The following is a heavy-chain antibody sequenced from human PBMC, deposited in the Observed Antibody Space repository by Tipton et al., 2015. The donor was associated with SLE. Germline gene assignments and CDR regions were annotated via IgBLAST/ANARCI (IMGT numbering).Heavy chain of an antibody. CDR1: GFTLSDHH. J-gene: IGHJ6*02. CDR2: SRNKARRYTT. V-gene: IGHV3-72*01. CDR3: ARRIGGYYGMDV. D-gene: IGHD2-15*01. Sequence: SLRLSCAASGFTLSDHHMDWVRQAPGKGLEWVGRSRNKARRYTTQYAASVQGRFTISRDDSKNSLFLQMNSLKIEDTGVYYCARRIGGYYGMDVWGQGTTVTVSS.